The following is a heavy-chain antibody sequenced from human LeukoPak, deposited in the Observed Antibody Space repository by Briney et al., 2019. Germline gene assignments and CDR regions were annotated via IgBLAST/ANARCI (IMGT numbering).Heavy chain of an antibody. Sequence: GGSLRLSCAASGFTFSSYAMSWVRQAPGKGLEWVSAISGSGGSTYYADSVKGRLTISRDNSKNTLYLQMNSLRAEDTAVYYCAKAVREYSSSWSPKDGMDVWGQGTTVTVSS. CDR1: GFTFSSYA. CDR3: AKAVREYSSSWSPKDGMDV. D-gene: IGHD6-13*01. V-gene: IGHV3-23*01. J-gene: IGHJ6*02. CDR2: ISGSGGST.